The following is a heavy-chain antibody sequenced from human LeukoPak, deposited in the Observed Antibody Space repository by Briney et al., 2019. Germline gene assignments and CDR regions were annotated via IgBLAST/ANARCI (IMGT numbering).Heavy chain of an antibody. CDR2: IYYSGST. D-gene: IGHD4-17*01. J-gene: IGHJ4*02. CDR3: ARDPHGDYIYFDY. Sequence: SETLSLTCTVSGGSISSYYWSWIRQPPGKGLEWIGYIYYSGSTNYNPSLKSRVTISVDTSKNQFSLKLSSVTAADTAVYYCARDPHGDYIYFDYWGQGTLVTVSS. V-gene: IGHV4-59*01. CDR1: GGSISSYY.